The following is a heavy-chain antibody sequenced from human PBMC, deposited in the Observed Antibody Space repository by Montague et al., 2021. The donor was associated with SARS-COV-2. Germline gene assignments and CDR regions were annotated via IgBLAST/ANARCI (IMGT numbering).Heavy chain of an antibody. J-gene: IGHJ4*02. CDR3: ARLHLGFNGKMYFFDA. CDR1: GYSITRVF. V-gene: IGHV4-59*01. Sequence: SETRSLTCSVSGYSITRVFWGWLRQPPGKGLEWIGHLHHSGSTNFNASLKSRLTMSPDMSKNQFSLQLSSVTAADTAVYYCARLHLGFNGKMYFFDAWGQGILVTVSA. D-gene: IGHD2-8*01. CDR2: LHHSGST.